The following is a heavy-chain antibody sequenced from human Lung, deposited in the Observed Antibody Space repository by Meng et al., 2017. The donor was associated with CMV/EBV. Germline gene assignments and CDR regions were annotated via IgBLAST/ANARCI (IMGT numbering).Heavy chain of an antibody. CDR3: ARTPRGYSYGYSAYYFDY. CDR2: INDATNNK. J-gene: IGHJ4*02. V-gene: IGHV3-48*03. Sequence: GESXKISCAASGFTFSLFEMNWVRQAPGKGLEWISYINDATNNKYYADSVKGRFTISRDNAQNSLYLQMSSLRADDTAVYFCARTPRGYSYGYSAYYFDYWGQGTXVNVYS. CDR1: GFTFSLFE. D-gene: IGHD5-18*01.